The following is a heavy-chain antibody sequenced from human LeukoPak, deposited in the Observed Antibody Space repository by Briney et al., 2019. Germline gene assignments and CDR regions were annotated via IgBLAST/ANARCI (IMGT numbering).Heavy chain of an antibody. D-gene: IGHD6-13*01. CDR1: AGSISNYY. V-gene: IGHV4-59*08. Sequence: SETLSLTCTVSAGSISNYYWSWIRQPPGKGLEWIGYISYSGSTNYNPSLKSRVTISVDTSKNQFSLRLSSVTAADTAVYYCARLGPAAGTSFDYWGQGTLVTVSS. J-gene: IGHJ4*02. CDR3: ARLGPAAGTSFDY. CDR2: ISYSGST.